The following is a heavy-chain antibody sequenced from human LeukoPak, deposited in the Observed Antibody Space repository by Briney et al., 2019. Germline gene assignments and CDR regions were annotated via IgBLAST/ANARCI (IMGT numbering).Heavy chain of an antibody. CDR3: ARSPRGNSSGWYNWFDP. V-gene: IGHV3-30-3*01. CDR1: GFXFXSYA. Sequence: GGSLRLSCAASGFXFXSYAMXXXRXAPGKGLEWVAVISYDGSNKYYADSEKGRFTISRDNSKNTLYLQMNSLRAEDTAVYYCARSPRGNSSGWYNWFDPWGQGTLVTVSS. D-gene: IGHD6-19*01. CDR2: ISYDGSNK. J-gene: IGHJ5*02.